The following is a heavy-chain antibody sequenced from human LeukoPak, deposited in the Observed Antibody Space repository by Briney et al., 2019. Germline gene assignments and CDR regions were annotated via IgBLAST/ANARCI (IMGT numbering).Heavy chain of an antibody. D-gene: IGHD3-22*01. J-gene: IGHJ4*02. CDR2: ISGSGGTT. V-gene: IGHV3-23*01. CDR1: GFTFSNYA. Sequence: QPGGSLRLSCAASGFTFSNYAMSWVRQAPGKGLERVSGISGSGGTTYYADSVKGRFTFSRDNSRNMLYLQMNSLRAEDTAVYYCAKPETIIQTAVYGYWGQGSLVTVSS. CDR3: AKPETIIQTAVYGY.